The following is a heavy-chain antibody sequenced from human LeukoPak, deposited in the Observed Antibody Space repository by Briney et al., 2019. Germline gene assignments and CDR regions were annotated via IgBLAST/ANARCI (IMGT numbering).Heavy chain of an antibody. CDR1: GFTFSSYS. CDR2: ISSSSSTI. Sequence: PGGSLRLSCAASGFTFSSYSMNWVRQAPGKGLEWVSYISSSSSTIYYADSVKGRFTISRDNAKNSLYLQMNSLRAEDTAVYYCARECSITIFGVVPSAFDPWGQGTLVTVSS. CDR3: ARECSITIFGVVPSAFDP. D-gene: IGHD3-3*01. V-gene: IGHV3-48*01. J-gene: IGHJ5*02.